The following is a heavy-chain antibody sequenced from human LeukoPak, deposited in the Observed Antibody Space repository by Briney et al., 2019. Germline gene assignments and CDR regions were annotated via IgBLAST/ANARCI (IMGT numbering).Heavy chain of an antibody. J-gene: IGHJ6*02. Sequence: PSGTLSPTCTVSGGSISRYYWSWIRQPAGKELEGIGDIYFSGRTSYNPSLRSRVTISVATYKNQFSLKLSSVTAEDTAVYYCARRAGYYYGVDVWGQGTTVTVSS. CDR1: GGSISRYY. CDR2: IYFSGRT. D-gene: IGHD3-10*01. V-gene: IGHV4-59*08. CDR3: ARRAGYYYGVDV.